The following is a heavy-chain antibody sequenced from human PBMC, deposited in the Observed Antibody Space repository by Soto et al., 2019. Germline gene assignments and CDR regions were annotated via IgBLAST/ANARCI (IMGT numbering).Heavy chain of an antibody. CDR1: GYTFTTYA. CDR3: ARDYTPSFDY. V-gene: IGHV1-3*04. Sequence: ASVKVSCKASGYTFTTYAIHWVRQAPGQRLEWMGWINTGNGNTKYSQKFQGRVTITRDTSASTAYMELSSLRSEDTAVYYCARDYTPSFDYWGQGTLVTVSS. CDR2: INTGNGNT. J-gene: IGHJ4*02. D-gene: IGHD4-4*01.